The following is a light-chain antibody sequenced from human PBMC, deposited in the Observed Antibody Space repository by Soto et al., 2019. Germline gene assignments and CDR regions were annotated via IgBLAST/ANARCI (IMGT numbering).Light chain of an antibody. J-gene: IGKJ1*01. CDR1: QSVSSD. Sequence: EIVMTQSPATLSVSPGERATLSCRASQSVSSDLAWYHQKPGQAPRLLIYGASTRATGILARFSGSGSGTEFTLTINSLQSEDFAVYDCQQYNNWPRTFGQGTKVEIK. CDR2: GAS. CDR3: QQYNNWPRT. V-gene: IGKV3-15*01.